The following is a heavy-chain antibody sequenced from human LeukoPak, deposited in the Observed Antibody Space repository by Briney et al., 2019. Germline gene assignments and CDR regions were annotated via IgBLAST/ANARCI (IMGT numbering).Heavy chain of an antibody. V-gene: IGHV4-59*01. CDR1: GGSINSYY. D-gene: IGHD2-2*01. J-gene: IGHJ4*02. CDR2: IYYSGST. CDR3: ARGGASSRPFHY. Sequence: SETLSLTCTVSGGSINSYYWSWIRQPPGKGQEWIGYIYYSGSTNYNPSLKSRVAISVDTSKNQFSLKLSSVTAADTAVYYCARGGASSRPFHYWGQGTLVTVSS.